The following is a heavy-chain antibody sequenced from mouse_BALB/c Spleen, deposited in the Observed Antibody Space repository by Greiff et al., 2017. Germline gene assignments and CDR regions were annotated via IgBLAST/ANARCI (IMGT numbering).Heavy chain of an antibody. CDR2: IRLKSNNYAT. Sequence: EVKLMESGGGLVQPGGSMKLSCVASGFTFSNYWMNWVRQSPEKGLEWVAEIRLKSNNYATHYAESVKGRFTISRDDSKSSVYLQMNNLRAEDTGIYYCTRSDSSVYYAMDYWGQGTSVTVSS. CDR3: TRSDSSVYYAMDY. D-gene: IGHD3-2*01. CDR1: GFTFSNYW. J-gene: IGHJ4*01. V-gene: IGHV6-6*02.